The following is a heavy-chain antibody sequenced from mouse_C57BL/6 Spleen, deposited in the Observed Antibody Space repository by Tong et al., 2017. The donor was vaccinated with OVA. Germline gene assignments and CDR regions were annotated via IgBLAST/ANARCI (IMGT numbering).Heavy chain of an antibody. CDR3: ASYTNTGFDY. D-gene: IGHD2-12*01. J-gene: IGHJ2*01. CDR2: ISSGGSYT. CDR1: GFTFSSYG. Sequence: EVQLQESGGDLVKPGGSLKLSCAASGFTFSSYGMSWVRQTPDKRLEWVATISSGGSYTYYPDSVKGRFTISRDNAKNTLYLQMSSLKSEDTAMYYCASYTNTGFDYWGQGTTLTVSS. V-gene: IGHV5-6*01.